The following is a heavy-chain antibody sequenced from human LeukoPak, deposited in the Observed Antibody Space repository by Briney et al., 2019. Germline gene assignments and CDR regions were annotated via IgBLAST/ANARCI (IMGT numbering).Heavy chain of an antibody. Sequence: GGSLRLSCAASGFTFSSYSMNWVRQAPGKGLEWVSSISSSSSYIYYADSVKGRFTISRDNAKNSLYLQMNSLRAEDTAVYYCASEYSSGWAVPGYWGQETLVTVSS. CDR2: ISSSSSYI. CDR3: ASEYSSGWAVPGY. D-gene: IGHD6-19*01. CDR1: GFTFSSYS. J-gene: IGHJ4*02. V-gene: IGHV3-21*01.